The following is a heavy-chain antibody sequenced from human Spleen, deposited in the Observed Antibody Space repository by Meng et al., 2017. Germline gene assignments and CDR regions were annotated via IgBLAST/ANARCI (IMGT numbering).Heavy chain of an antibody. V-gene: IGHV3-33*01. D-gene: IGHD6-13*01. J-gene: IGHJ4*02. Sequence: GESLKISCAASGFTFSNYVIHWVRQAPGKGLEWVTVVWYDGSNKFYADSVKGRFTISRDNSKNTLYLQMNSLRAEDTAVYYCARDSSSWYYFDYWGQGTLVTVSS. CDR1: GFTFSNYV. CDR3: ARDSSSWYYFDY. CDR2: VWYDGSNK.